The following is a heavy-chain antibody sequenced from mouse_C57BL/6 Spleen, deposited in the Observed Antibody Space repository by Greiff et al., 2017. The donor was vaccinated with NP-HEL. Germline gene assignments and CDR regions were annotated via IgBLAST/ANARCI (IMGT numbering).Heavy chain of an antibody. V-gene: IGHV1-52*01. Sequence: VQLQQPGAELVRPGSSVKLSCKASGYTFTSYWMHWVKQRPIQGLEWIGNIDPSDSETHYNQKFKDKATLTVDKSSSTAYMQLSSLTSEDSAVYYCARLGLLRWYFDVWGTGTTVTVSS. CDR3: ARLGLLRWYFDV. D-gene: IGHD2-3*01. J-gene: IGHJ1*03. CDR1: GYTFTSYW. CDR2: IDPSDSET.